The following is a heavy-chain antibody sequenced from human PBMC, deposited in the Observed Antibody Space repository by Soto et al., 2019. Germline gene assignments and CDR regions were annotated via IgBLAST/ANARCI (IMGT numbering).Heavy chain of an antibody. Sequence: ASVKVSCKASGYTFTSYAITWVRQAPGQGPEWMGWISAYSGNTNYAQNLLGRVTMTTDTSTTTAYMELRSLRSDDTAVYYCARDAVVSSGYSAYYYYGMDVWGQGTTVTVSS. CDR1: GYTFTSYA. CDR3: ARDAVVSSGYSAYYYYGMDV. CDR2: ISAYSGNT. D-gene: IGHD3-22*01. V-gene: IGHV1-18*01. J-gene: IGHJ6*02.